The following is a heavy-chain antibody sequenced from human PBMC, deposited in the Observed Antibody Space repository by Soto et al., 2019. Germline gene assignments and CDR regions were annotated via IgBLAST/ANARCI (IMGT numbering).Heavy chain of an antibody. J-gene: IGHJ3*02. D-gene: IGHD3-3*01. V-gene: IGHV1-46*01. CDR2: INPSGGST. CDR1: GYTFTSYY. Sequence: GASVKVSCKASGYTFTSYYMHWVRQAPGQGLEWMGIINPSGGSTSYAQKFQGRVTMTRDTSTSTVYMELSSLRSEDTAVYYCARALRRTTLRFLEWLLYAFDIWGQGTMVTVSS. CDR3: ARALRRTTLRFLEWLLYAFDI.